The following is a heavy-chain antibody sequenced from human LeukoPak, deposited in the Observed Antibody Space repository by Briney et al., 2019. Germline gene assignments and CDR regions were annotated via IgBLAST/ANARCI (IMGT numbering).Heavy chain of an antibody. CDR3: ARCDSLTALDY. CDR1: GGSISGYY. V-gene: IGHV4-59*01. J-gene: IGHJ4*02. Sequence: TSETLSLTCTVSGGSISGYYWSWIRQPPGKRLEWIGYVYSSEITNYNPSLKSRVTLSVDTSENQFSLRLSSVTAADTAVYYCARCDSLTALDYWGQGTLVTVSS. CDR2: VYSSEIT. D-gene: IGHD3-16*01.